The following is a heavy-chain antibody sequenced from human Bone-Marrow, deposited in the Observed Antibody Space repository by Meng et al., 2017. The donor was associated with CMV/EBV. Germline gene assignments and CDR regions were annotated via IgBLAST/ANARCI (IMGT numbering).Heavy chain of an antibody. Sequence: SETLSLTCTVSGGSISSYYWSWIRQPPGKGLEWIGYIYYSGSTNYNPSLKSRVTISVDTSKNQFSLKLSSVTAADTAVDYCARAPMVRGAPFDYWGQGTLVTVSS. CDR2: IYYSGST. CDR1: GGSISSYY. CDR3: ARAPMVRGAPFDY. J-gene: IGHJ4*02. V-gene: IGHV4-59*01. D-gene: IGHD3-10*01.